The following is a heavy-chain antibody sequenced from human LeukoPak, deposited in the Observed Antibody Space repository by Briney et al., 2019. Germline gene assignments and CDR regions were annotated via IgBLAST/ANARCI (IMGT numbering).Heavy chain of an antibody. CDR1: GFTFSNYG. CDR3: ARDPSHYYSDY. V-gene: IGHV3-33*01. Sequence: GGSLRLSCAASGFTFSNYGMHWVRQAPGKGLEWVAVIWYDGSNKYYTDSVKGRFTISRDNSKNTLYLQMNSLRAEDTAVYHCARDPSHYYSDYWGQGTLVTVSS. CDR2: IWYDGSNK. J-gene: IGHJ4*02.